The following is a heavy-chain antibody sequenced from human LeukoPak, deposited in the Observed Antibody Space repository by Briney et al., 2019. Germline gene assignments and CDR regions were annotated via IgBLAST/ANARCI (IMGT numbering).Heavy chain of an antibody. D-gene: IGHD3-3*01. CDR1: RFTFSIYE. CDR2: ISSSGSTI. V-gene: IGHV3-48*03. Sequence: GGTLRLSCTASRFTFSIYEMNGVPQSPEKGLEWVSYISSSGSTIYYADSVKGRFTISRDNAKNSLYLQMNSLRAEDTAVYYCARGGYDFWSGYPLDYWGQGTLVTVSS. J-gene: IGHJ4*02. CDR3: ARGGYDFWSGYPLDY.